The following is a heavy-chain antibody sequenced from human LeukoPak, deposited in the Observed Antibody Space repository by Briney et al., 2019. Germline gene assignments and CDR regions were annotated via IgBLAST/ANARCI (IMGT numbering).Heavy chain of an antibody. CDR2: IIPIFGTA. CDR1: GGTFSSYA. Sequence: GASVKVSCKASGGTFSSYAISWVRQAPGQGLEWMGGIIPIFGTANYAQKFQSRVTITEDESTSTAYMELSSLRSEDTAVYYCARGRQRYCSSTSCYLGDYWGQGTLVTVSS. V-gene: IGHV1-69*13. J-gene: IGHJ4*02. CDR3: ARGRQRYCSSTSCYLGDY. D-gene: IGHD2-2*01.